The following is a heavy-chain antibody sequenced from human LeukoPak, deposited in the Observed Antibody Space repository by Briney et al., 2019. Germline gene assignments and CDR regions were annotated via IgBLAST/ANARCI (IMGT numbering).Heavy chain of an antibody. J-gene: IGHJ4*02. V-gene: IGHV3-9*01. CDR3: ATSSSSSSWGFDY. Sequence: GGSLRLSCAASGFTFDDYAMHWVRQAPGKGLEWVSGISWNSGSIGYADSVKGRFTISRDNAKNSLYLQMNSLRAEDTALYYCATSSSSSSWGFDYWGREPWSPSPQ. CDR1: GFTFDDYA. D-gene: IGHD6-6*01. CDR2: ISWNSGSI.